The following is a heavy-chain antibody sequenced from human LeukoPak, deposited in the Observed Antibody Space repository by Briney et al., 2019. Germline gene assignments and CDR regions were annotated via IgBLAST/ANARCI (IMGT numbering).Heavy chain of an antibody. CDR3: ARVPRGQSVVVPAASYYYYYMDV. D-gene: IGHD2-2*01. CDR1: GGSISSYY. CDR2: IYYSGST. J-gene: IGHJ6*03. Sequence: SETLSLTCTVSGGSISSYYWSWIRQPPGKGLEWIGYIYYSGSTNYNPSLKSRVTISVDTSKNQFSLKLSSVTAADTAVYYCARVPRGQSVVVPAASYYYYYMDVWGKGTTVTVSS. V-gene: IGHV4-59*01.